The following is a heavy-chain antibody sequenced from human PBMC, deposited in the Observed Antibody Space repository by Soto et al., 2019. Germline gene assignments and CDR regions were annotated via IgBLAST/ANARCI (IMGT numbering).Heavy chain of an antibody. V-gene: IGHV3-23*01. J-gene: IGHJ4*02. Sequence: EVQLLESGGGLVQPGGSLRLSCAASGFTFSSYAMSWVRQAPGKGLEWVSAISGSGGSTYYADSVKGRFTISRDNSKNTLYLQMNSLRAEDTAVHYCAKLLDSSGYIFDYWGQGTLVTVSS. CDR3: AKLLDSSGYIFDY. D-gene: IGHD3-22*01. CDR2: ISGSGGST. CDR1: GFTFSSYA.